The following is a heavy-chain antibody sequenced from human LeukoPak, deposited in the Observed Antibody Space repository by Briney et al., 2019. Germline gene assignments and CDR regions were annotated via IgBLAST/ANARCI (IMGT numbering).Heavy chain of an antibody. J-gene: IGHJ6*03. V-gene: IGHV3-9*01. CDR2: VNWNSGST. D-gene: IGHD6-6*01. CDR1: GFNFVDYG. CDR3: TKDAGVGSSSPSFYFYMDA. Sequence: GGSLRLSCAASGFNFVDYGMHWVRQAPGKGLEWVSSVNWNSGSTAYADSVKGRFTVSRDNAKKSVYLQVDSLRPDDTALYYCTKDAGVGSSSPSFYFYMDAWGKGTTVSVSS.